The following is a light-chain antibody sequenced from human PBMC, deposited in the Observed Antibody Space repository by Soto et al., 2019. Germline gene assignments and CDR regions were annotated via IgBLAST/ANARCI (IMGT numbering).Light chain of an antibody. CDR2: GAS. CDR3: QQYSDSLT. CDR1: QSIRSSY. Sequence: EVVLTQSPGTLSLSPGERASLSCRASQSIRSSYLSWYQQKPGQAPRLLIYGASNRATGIPDRFSGSGSGTDFTLTISRLETEDFAVYHCQQYSDSLTFGGGTKVEIK. V-gene: IGKV3-20*01. J-gene: IGKJ4*01.